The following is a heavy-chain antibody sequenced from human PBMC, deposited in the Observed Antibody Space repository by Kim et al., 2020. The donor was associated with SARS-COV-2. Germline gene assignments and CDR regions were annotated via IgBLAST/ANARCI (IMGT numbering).Heavy chain of an antibody. CDR2: IYSGGST. CDR1: GFTVSSNY. J-gene: IGHJ6*03. D-gene: IGHD6-6*01. V-gene: IGHV3-53*01. CDR3: AGEQLESREEGYYYYMDV. Sequence: GGSLRLSCAASGFTVSSNYMSWVRQAPGKGLEWVLVIYSGGSTYYADSVKGRFTISRHNSKNTLYLQMNSLRAEDTAVYYCAGEQLESREEGYYYYMDVWGTGTTVTVSS.